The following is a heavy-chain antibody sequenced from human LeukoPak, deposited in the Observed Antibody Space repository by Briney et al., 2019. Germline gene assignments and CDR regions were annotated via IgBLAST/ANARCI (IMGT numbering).Heavy chain of an antibody. Sequence: GGSLRPSCAASGFTFDDYAMHWVRQAPGKGLEWVSGISWNSGSIGYADAVKGRFTISRDNAKNSLYLQMNSLRAEDTALYYCAKVLRSYSSRDAFDIWGQGTMVTVSS. CDR2: ISWNSGSI. CDR1: GFTFDDYA. D-gene: IGHD6-13*01. J-gene: IGHJ3*02. CDR3: AKVLRSYSSRDAFDI. V-gene: IGHV3-9*01.